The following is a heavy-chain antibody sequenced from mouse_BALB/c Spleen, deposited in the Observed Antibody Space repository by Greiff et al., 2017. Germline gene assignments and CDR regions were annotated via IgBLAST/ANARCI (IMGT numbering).Heavy chain of an antibody. J-gene: IGHJ3*01. CDR2: IYPYNGGT. V-gene: IGHV1S29*02. Sequence: EVQGVESGPELVKPGASVKISCKASGYTFTDYNMHWVKQSHGKSLEWIGYIYPYNGGTGYNQKFKSKATLTVDNSSSTAYMELRSLTSEDSAVYYCARYYGSSPFAYWGQGTLVTVSA. CDR1: GYTFTDYN. D-gene: IGHD1-1*01. CDR3: ARYYGSSPFAY.